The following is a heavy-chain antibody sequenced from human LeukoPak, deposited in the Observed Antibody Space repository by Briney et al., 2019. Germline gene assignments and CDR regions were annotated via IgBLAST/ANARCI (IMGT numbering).Heavy chain of an antibody. CDR2: IYSGGST. V-gene: IGHV3-53*01. D-gene: IGHD4-17*01. CDR3: ARDRYGDYAYDY. Sequence: GGSLRLSCAASGFTVSSNYMSWVRQAPGKGLEWVSVIYSGGSTYYADSVKGRFTISRDNAKNSLYLQMNSLRAEDTAVYYCARDRYGDYAYDYWGQGTLVTVSS. CDR1: GFTVSSNY. J-gene: IGHJ4*02.